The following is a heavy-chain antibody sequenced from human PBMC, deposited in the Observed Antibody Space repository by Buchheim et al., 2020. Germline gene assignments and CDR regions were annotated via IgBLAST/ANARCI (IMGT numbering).Heavy chain of an antibody. CDR3: AREGIAAAGNWFYYYGMDV. J-gene: IGHJ6*02. Sequence: EVQLVESGGGLVQPGGSLRLSCAASGFTFSSYEMNWVRQAPGKGLEWVSYISSSGSTIYYADSVKGRFTISRDNAKNSLYLQMNSLRAEDTAVYYCAREGIAAAGNWFYYYGMDVWGQGTT. V-gene: IGHV3-48*03. CDR2: ISSSGSTI. CDR1: GFTFSSYE. D-gene: IGHD6-13*01.